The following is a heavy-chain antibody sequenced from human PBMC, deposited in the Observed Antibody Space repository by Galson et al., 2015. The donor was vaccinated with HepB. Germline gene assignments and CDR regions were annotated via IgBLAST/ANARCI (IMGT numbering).Heavy chain of an antibody. D-gene: IGHD3-22*01. Sequence: SLRLSCAASGFTFGDYAMSWFRQAPGKGLEWVGFIRSKAYGGTTEYAAAVKGRFTISRDDSKSITYLQMNSLKTEDTAVYYFTRGYYYDSSGYYYVGYFQHWSQGTLVTVSS. CDR1: GFTFGDYA. CDR3: TRGYYYDSSGYYYVGYFQH. CDR2: IRSKAYGGTT. J-gene: IGHJ1*01. V-gene: IGHV3-49*03.